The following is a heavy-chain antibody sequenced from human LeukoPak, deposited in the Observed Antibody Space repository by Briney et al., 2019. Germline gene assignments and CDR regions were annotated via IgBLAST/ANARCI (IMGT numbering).Heavy chain of an antibody. CDR2: IYLSGSA. J-gene: IGHJ3*02. CDR1: GGSHSSDNW. CDR3: ARDPIPMTGRAFDI. D-gene: IGHD2-2*02. V-gene: IGHV4-4*02. Sequence: SETLSLTCGVSGGSHSSDNWWNWLRQPPGKGLEWIGDIYLSGSANYNPSLKSRVTISLDESKNQVSLKLISVTAADTAVYYCARDPIPMTGRAFDIWAQGIMVTVSS.